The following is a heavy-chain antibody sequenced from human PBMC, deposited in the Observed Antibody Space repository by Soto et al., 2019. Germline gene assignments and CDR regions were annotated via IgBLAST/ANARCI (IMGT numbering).Heavy chain of an antibody. Sequence: SETLSLTCTVSGGSISSSSYYWGWIRQPPGKGLEWIGSIYYSGSTYYNPSLKSRVTISVDTSKNQFSLKLSSVTAADTAVYYCARQRIAVAEDYFDYWGQGTLVTVSS. CDR1: GGSISSSSYY. D-gene: IGHD6-19*01. V-gene: IGHV4-39*01. CDR3: ARQRIAVAEDYFDY. J-gene: IGHJ4*02. CDR2: IYYSGST.